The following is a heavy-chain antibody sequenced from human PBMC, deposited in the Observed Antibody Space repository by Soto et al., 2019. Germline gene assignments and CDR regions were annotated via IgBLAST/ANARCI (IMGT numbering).Heavy chain of an antibody. J-gene: IGHJ4*02. V-gene: IGHV4-4*02. Sequence: QVQLQESGPGLVKPSGTLSLTCAVSGGSISSSNWWSWVRQPPGKGLEWIGEIYHSGSTNYNPSLKSRVTISVDQSKNQFAVELSSVTAADTAVYYCARVGLLGDSSGSFADWGQGTLVTVSS. CDR2: IYHSGST. CDR1: GGSISSSNW. CDR3: ARVGLLGDSSGSFAD. D-gene: IGHD3-22*01.